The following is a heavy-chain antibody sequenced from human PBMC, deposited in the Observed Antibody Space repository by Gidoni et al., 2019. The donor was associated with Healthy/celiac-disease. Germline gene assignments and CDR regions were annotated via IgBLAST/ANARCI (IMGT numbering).Heavy chain of an antibody. CDR2: IYYSGST. CDR1: GGSISSSSYY. V-gene: IGHV4-39*01. D-gene: IGHD2-2*01. J-gene: IGHJ5*02. CDR3: ARHCVVVPAALNWFDP. Sequence: QLQLQESGPGLVKPSETLSLTCTVSGGSISSSSYYWGWIRQPPGKGLEWIGSIYYSGSTYYNPSLKSRVTISVDTSKNQFSLTLSSVTAADTAVYYCARHCVVVPAALNWFDPWGQGTLVTVSS.